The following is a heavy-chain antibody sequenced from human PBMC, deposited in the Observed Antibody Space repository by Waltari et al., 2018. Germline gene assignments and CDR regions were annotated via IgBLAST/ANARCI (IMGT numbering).Heavy chain of an antibody. CDR3: ARGVASMIRGVVDWFDP. Sequence: EVQLVEAGGGLVQPGGALRRSCAASGFGFRSYLMSWVRQAPGKGLEWVANITHAGSEKHYVDSVTGRFTVSSDNAKSSLYLQMNSLRADDTAVYYCARGVASMIRGVVDWFDPWGQGTLVTVSS. J-gene: IGHJ5*02. D-gene: IGHD3-10*01. V-gene: IGHV3-7*01. CDR2: ITHAGSEK. CDR1: GFGFRSYL.